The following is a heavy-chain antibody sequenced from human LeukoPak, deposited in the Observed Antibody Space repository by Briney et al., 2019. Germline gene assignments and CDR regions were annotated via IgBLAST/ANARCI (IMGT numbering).Heavy chain of an antibody. CDR1: GFAFSSYS. D-gene: IGHD6-19*01. V-gene: IGHV3-21*01. CDR3: ANLDLAVAGIGTGDFDY. Sequence: GGSLRLSCAASGFAFSSYSMNWVRQAPGKGLEWVSSISSRSTYIYYADSVKGRFTISRDNAKNSLFLQMDSLRAEDTAVYYCANLDLAVAGIGTGDFDYWGQGTLVTVSS. CDR2: ISSRSTYI. J-gene: IGHJ4*02.